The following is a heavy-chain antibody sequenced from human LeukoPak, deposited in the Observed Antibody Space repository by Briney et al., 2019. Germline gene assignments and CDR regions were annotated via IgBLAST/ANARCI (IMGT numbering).Heavy chain of an antibody. V-gene: IGHV4-34*01. CDR2: INHGGST. CDR3: ARDTLGIPGSYLEYYYYMDV. D-gene: IGHD3-10*01. Sequence: SETLSLTCAVYGGSFSGDFWSWIRQSPGKGLEWIGEINHGGSTTYNPSLQSRVTMSVDTSKNQFSLKLSSVTAADTAVYYCARDTLGIPGSYLEYYYYMDVWGKGTTVTISS. J-gene: IGHJ6*03. CDR1: GGSFSGDF.